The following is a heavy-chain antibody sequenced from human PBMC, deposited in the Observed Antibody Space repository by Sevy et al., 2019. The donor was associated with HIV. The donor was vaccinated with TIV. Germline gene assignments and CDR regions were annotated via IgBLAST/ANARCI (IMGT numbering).Heavy chain of an antibody. V-gene: IGHV3-7*01. CDR1: GFTLNAYW. J-gene: IGHJ6*02. CDR2: INQDGSEE. CDR3: ARTGSYADTYYYYYAMDV. D-gene: IGHD3-16*01. Sequence: GGSLRLSCAASGFTLNAYWMHWVRQAPGKGLEWLANINQDGSEENYVDSVKGRFTIFRDNAKNSLFLQMNSLRAEDTAVYYCARTGSYADTYYYYYAMDVWGPGTTVTVSS.